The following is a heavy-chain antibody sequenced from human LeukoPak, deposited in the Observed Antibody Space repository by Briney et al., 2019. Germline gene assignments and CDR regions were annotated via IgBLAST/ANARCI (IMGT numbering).Heavy chain of an antibody. V-gene: IGHV3-23*01. CDR3: AKENPRITIFGVVPPGYFDY. Sequence: GGSLRLSCAASGFTFSSYAMNWVRQAPGKGLEWVSAISGSGGSTYYADSVKGRFTISRDNSKNTLYLQMNSLRAEDTAVYYCAKENPRITIFGVVPPGYFDYWGQGTLVTVSS. J-gene: IGHJ4*02. CDR2: ISGSGGST. D-gene: IGHD3-3*01. CDR1: GFTFSSYA.